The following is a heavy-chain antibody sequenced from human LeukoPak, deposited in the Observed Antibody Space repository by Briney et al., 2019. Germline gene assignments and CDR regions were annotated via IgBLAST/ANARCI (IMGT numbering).Heavy chain of an antibody. Sequence: SAPTLVNPTAALTLTCTCSGFSITSSGLAVGWIRQPPAKALEWLGHIYLNDKDYYNTFLRSRLTITKDTTENHVVLTMTNVDYVETATYYCALLTTSVYYSDFWGQGTMVTVSS. CDR3: ALLTTSVYYSDF. V-gene: IGHV2-5*01. D-gene: IGHD2-8*01. J-gene: IGHJ4*02. CDR1: GFSITSSGLA. CDR2: IYLNDKD.